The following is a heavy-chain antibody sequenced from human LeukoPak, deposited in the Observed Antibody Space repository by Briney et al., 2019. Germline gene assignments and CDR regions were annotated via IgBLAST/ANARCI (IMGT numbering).Heavy chain of an antibody. CDR2: IKQGGGEK. Sequence: GGSLRLSCAASGFTFSSYWMSWVRQAPGKGLEWVANIKQGGGEKYYVDCVKGRFTISRDNAKNSLYLQMNSLRAEDTAVYYCAREGYYDFWSGSSYYFDYWGQGTLVTVSS. J-gene: IGHJ4*02. CDR3: AREGYYDFWSGSSYYFDY. CDR1: GFTFSSYW. D-gene: IGHD3-3*01. V-gene: IGHV3-7*01.